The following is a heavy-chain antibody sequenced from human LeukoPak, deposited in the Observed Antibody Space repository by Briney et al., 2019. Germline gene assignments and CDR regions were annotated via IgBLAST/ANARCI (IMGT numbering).Heavy chain of an antibody. Sequence: VGSLRLSCAASGLTASHNVNNAMSWVRHAPGRGLEWVSGITTSGSTYYADSVKGRFTISREHSNNTLYLHMDSLRAEDTAVYYCAKAPVWNYYYGLDVWGQGTTVTVSS. D-gene: IGHD2-21*01. V-gene: IGHV3-23*01. CDR3: AKAPVWNYYYGLDV. CDR2: ITTSGST. J-gene: IGHJ6*02. CDR1: GLTASHNVNNA.